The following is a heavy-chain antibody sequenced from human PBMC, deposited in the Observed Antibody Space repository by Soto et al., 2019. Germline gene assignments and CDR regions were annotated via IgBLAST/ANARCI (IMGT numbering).Heavy chain of an antibody. Sequence: QVQLVQSGAEVKKPGSSVKVSCKASGGTFSSDSFSWVRQAPGQGLEWMGGIIPMFDTPIYAQKFQDRVTMTEDAYPRKAYMQLSSMRSGDTAVYYCARAGGLDRDFNYWGQGSLVTVSS. CDR1: GGTFSSDS. CDR3: ARAGGLDRDFNY. CDR2: IIPMFDTP. J-gene: IGHJ4*02. D-gene: IGHD2-15*01. V-gene: IGHV1-69*12.